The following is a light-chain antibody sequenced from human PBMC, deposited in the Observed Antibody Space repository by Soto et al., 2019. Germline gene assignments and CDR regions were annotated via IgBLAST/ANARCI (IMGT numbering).Light chain of an antibody. V-gene: IGKV1-5*03. CDR2: KAS. CDR3: QQYSPYSRR. Sequence: TQSPGTLALYGKKIVTVTCRARNSISTWLAWYQQKPGKAPKLLIYKASSLQSGVPARFSGSGSGTEFTLTISSLQPDDFATYYCQQYSPYSRRFGQGTKVDIK. CDR1: NSISTW. J-gene: IGKJ1*01.